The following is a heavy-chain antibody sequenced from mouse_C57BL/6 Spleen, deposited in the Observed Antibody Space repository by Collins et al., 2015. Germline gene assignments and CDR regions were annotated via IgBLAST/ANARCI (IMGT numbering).Heavy chain of an antibody. CDR2: ISSGGDYI. J-gene: IGHJ3*01. Sequence: TPEKRLEWVAYISSGGDYIYYADTVKGRFTISRDNARNILYLHMSSLKSEDTAMYYCTRDDYDEGAWFAYWGQGTLVTVSA. CDR3: TRDDYDEGAWFAY. V-gene: IGHV5-9-1*02. D-gene: IGHD2-4*01.